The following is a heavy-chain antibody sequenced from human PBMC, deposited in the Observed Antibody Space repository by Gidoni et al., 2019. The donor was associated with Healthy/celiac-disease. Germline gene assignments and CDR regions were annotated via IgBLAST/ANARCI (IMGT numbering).Heavy chain of an antibody. V-gene: IGHV4-34*01. Sequence: QVQLQQWGAGLLKPSETLSLTCAVYGGSFSGDYWSWIRQPPGKGLEWIGEINHSGSTNCNPSLKSRVTISVDTSKNQISLRLSSVTAADTAVYYCARGRVRWYYWGQGTLVTVSS. CDR2: INHSGST. J-gene: IGHJ4*02. CDR1: GGSFSGDY. D-gene: IGHD6-13*01. CDR3: ARGRVRWYY.